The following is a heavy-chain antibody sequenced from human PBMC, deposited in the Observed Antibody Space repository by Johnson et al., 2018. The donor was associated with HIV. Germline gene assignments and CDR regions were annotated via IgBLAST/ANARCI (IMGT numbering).Heavy chain of an antibody. Sequence: VQLVESGGGSVKPGESLKISCEASGFSFTNAWMNWVRQGPGKGLEWVGRIKSKGDGGTTDYAAPVKGRFSISRDDSRNTLHMQMNSLRAEDTAVYYCARARDRSSSRDAFDIWGQGTMVTVSS. CDR1: GFSFTNAW. CDR2: IKSKGDGGTT. CDR3: ARARDRSSSRDAFDI. J-gene: IGHJ3*02. V-gene: IGHV3-15*01. D-gene: IGHD6-13*01.